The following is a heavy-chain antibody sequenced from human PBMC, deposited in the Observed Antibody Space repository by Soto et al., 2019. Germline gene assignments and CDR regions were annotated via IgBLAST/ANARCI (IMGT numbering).Heavy chain of an antibody. Sequence: QVQLVQSGAEVKKPGAAVKVSCNASGYTFTSYGISWLRQAPGQGLEWMGCISAYNCNTNYAQKLQGRVTMTTDTFTSTADMELGRLRSNDMAVYYCARDQDGGKLRYFDWLPEGDCFDIWVQGTIFTVST. CDR3: ARDQDGGKLRYFDWLPEGDCFDI. D-gene: IGHD3-9*01. J-gene: IGHJ3*02. V-gene: IGHV1-18*03. CDR2: ISAYNCNT. CDR1: GYTFTSYG.